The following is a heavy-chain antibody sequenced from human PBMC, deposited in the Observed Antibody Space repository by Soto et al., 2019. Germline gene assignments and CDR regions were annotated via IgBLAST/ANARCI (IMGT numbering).Heavy chain of an antibody. CDR1: GGSISSYY. V-gene: IGHV4-59*01. D-gene: IGHD4-17*01. Sequence: QVQLQESGPGLVKPSATLSLTCTVSGGSISSYYWSWIRQPPGKGLEWIGYIYYSGSTNYNPSLKSRVTISVYTSKNQFSLKLSSVTAADTAVYYCARSNRGDYGLSRSYGCLDPWGQGTLVTVSA. CDR3: ARSNRGDYGLSRSYGCLDP. J-gene: IGHJ5*02. CDR2: IYYSGST.